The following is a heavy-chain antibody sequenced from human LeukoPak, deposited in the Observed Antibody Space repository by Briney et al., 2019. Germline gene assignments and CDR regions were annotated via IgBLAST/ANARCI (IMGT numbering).Heavy chain of an antibody. CDR2: ISAYNGNT. Sequence: ASVKVSCKASGYTFTSYGISWVRQAPGKGLEWMGWISAYNGNTNYAQKLQGRVTITTDTSTSTAYMELRSLRSDDTAVYYCARAARYYYGSGSYYFDYWGQGTLVTVSS. V-gene: IGHV1-18*01. J-gene: IGHJ4*02. CDR1: GYTFTSYG. D-gene: IGHD3-10*01. CDR3: ARAARYYYGSGSYYFDY.